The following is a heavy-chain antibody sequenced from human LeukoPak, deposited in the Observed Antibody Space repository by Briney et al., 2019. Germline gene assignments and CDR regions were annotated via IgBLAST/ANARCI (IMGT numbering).Heavy chain of an antibody. V-gene: IGHV3-48*01. Sequence: PGGSLRLSCAASGFTFSSYSMNWVRQAPGKGLEWVSYISSSSSTIYYADSMKGRFTISRDNAKNSLYLQMNSLRAEYTAVYYCARDPIAAAGTLDYWGQGTLVTVSS. J-gene: IGHJ4*02. D-gene: IGHD6-13*01. CDR3: ARDPIAAAGTLDY. CDR2: ISSSSSTI. CDR1: GFTFSSYS.